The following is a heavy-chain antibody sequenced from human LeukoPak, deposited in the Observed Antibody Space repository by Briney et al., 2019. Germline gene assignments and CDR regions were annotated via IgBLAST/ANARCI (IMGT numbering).Heavy chain of an antibody. CDR1: GYSISSGYY. CDR2: IYHSGST. D-gene: IGHD3-22*01. Sequence: SETLSLTCTVSGYSISSGYYWGWIRQPPGKGLEWIGSIYHSGSTYYNPSLKSRVTISVDTSKNHFSLKLSSVTAADTAVYYCARLGDSSGYYAFDYWGQGTLVTVSS. V-gene: IGHV4-38-2*02. CDR3: ARLGDSSGYYAFDY. J-gene: IGHJ4*02.